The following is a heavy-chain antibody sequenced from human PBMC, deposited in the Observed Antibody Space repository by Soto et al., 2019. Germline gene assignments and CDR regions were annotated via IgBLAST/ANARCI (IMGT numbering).Heavy chain of an antibody. CDR3: ARGGRRSPGMDV. CDR1: GGSISSGGYY. V-gene: IGHV4-31*03. Sequence: QVQLQESGPGLVKPSQTLSLTCTVSGGSISSGGYYWSWIRQHPGKGLEWIGYIYYSGSTYYNPSTRVRVTISVDTSKNQFSRKLSSVTAADTAVYYCARGGRRSPGMDVWGQGTTVTVSS. J-gene: IGHJ6*02. CDR2: IYYSGST.